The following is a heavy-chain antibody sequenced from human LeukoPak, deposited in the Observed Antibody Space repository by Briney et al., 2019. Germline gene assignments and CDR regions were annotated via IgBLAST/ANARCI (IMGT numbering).Heavy chain of an antibody. CDR2: IYYSGTT. CDR1: GGSISSGDYY. CDR3: ARRSEWFPKHWFDP. Sequence: SETLSLTCTVSGGSISSGDYYWSWIRQPPGKDLEWIGYIYYSGTTFYNPSLKSRVTISVDTSKNQFSLRLSSVTAADTAVYFCARRSEWFPKHWFDPWGQGTLVTVSS. J-gene: IGHJ5*02. V-gene: IGHV4-30-4*01. D-gene: IGHD3-3*01.